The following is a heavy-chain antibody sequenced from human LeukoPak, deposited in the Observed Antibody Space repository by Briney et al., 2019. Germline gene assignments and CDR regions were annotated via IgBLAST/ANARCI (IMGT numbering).Heavy chain of an antibody. CDR2: IIPIFGTA. CDR1: GGTFSSYA. CDR3: ARAGVPAAIGFYYYYYYMDV. J-gene: IGHJ6*03. Sequence: SVKVSCKASGGTFSSYAISWVRQAPGQGLEWMGGIIPIFGTANYAQKFQGRVTITTDESTSTAYMELSSLRSEDTAVYYCARAGVPAAIGFYYYYYYMDVWGKGTTVTVSS. V-gene: IGHV1-69*05. D-gene: IGHD2-2*01.